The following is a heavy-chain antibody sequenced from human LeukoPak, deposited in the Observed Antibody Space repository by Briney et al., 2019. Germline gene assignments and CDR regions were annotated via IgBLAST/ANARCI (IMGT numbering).Heavy chain of an antibody. CDR1: GFTFSSYA. V-gene: IGHV3-74*01. CDR3: VHSSGWGFDY. CDR2: INSDGSTT. Sequence: GGSLRLSCAASGFTFSSYAMSWVRQAPGKGLVWVSRINSDGSTTTYADSVKGRFTISRDNAKNMLYLQMNSLRADDTAVYYCVHSSGWGFDYWGQGTLVTVSS. D-gene: IGHD6-19*01. J-gene: IGHJ4*02.